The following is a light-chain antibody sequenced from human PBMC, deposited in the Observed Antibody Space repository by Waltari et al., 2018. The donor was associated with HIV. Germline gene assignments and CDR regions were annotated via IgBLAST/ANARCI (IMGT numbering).Light chain of an antibody. J-gene: IGLJ1*01. CDR2: DVS. CDR3: SSYTSSSTLHV. V-gene: IGLV2-14*03. Sequence: QSALTQPASVSGSPGQSITISCTGTSSDVGSYNFVSCYQQHPGKAPKLMIYDVSDRPSGVSNRFSGSKSGNTASLTISGLQAEDEAYYYCSSYTSSSTLHVFGTGTKVTVL. CDR1: SSDVGSYNF.